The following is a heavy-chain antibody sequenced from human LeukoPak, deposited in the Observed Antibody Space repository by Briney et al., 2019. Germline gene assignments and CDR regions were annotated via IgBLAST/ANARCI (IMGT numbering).Heavy chain of an antibody. CDR2: TNPNSGGT. V-gene: IGHV1-2*02. J-gene: IGHJ4*02. Sequence: ASGKVSCKASGYTFTGYYMHWVRQAPGQGLEWVGWTNPNSGGTNYAQKFQGRVTMTRDTSISTAYMELSRLRSDDTAVYYCARVVYSSGWYSTYYFDYWGQGTLVTVSS. CDR3: ARVVYSSGWYSTYYFDY. D-gene: IGHD6-19*01. CDR1: GYTFTGYY.